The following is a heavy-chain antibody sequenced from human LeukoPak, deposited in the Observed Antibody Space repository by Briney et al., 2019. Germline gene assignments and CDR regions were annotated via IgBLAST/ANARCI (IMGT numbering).Heavy chain of an antibody. Sequence: GGSLRPSCAASGFTFSSYSMTWVRQAPGKGLEWVSSFTSRSRSIYYADSVKGRFTISRDNAKNSLYLQMNSLRAEDTAVYYCARGTAYSSGWYWGQGTLVTVSS. J-gene: IGHJ4*02. V-gene: IGHV3-21*01. CDR1: GFTFSSYS. CDR3: ARGTAYSSGWY. D-gene: IGHD6-19*01. CDR2: FTSRSRSI.